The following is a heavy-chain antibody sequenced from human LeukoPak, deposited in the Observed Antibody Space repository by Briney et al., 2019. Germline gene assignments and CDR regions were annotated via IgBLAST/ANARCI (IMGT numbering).Heavy chain of an antibody. Sequence: PGGSLRLSCAASGFTVSSNYMSWVRQAPGKGLEWVSVIYSGGSTYYADSVKGRFTISRDNSKNTLYLQMNSLRAEDTAVYYCARVPRSGMIASNWFDPWGQGTLVTVSS. J-gene: IGHJ5*02. CDR2: IYSGGST. V-gene: IGHV3-53*01. CDR3: ARVPRSGMIASNWFDP. D-gene: IGHD3-22*01. CDR1: GFTVSSNY.